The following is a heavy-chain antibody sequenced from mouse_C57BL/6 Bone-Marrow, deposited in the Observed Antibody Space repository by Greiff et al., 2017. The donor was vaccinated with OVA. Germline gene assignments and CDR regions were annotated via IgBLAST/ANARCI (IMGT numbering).Heavy chain of an antibody. CDR3: ALLYDFDY. J-gene: IGHJ2*01. Sequence: VQLQQPGAELVMPGASVKVSCKASGYTFTSYWMHWVKQRPGPGLEWIGRIHPSDSDTNYNQQFKGKAPLTVDKTYSTAYMQLSSLTSADSAVYYCALLYDFDYWGQGTTLTVSS. D-gene: IGHD2-12*01. V-gene: IGHV1-74*01. CDR1: GYTFTSYW. CDR2: IHPSDSDT.